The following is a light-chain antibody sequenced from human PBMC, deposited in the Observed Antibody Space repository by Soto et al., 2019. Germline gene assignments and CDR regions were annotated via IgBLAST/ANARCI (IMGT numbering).Light chain of an antibody. Sequence: EIVMTQSPATLSVSPGERATLSCRASQSVSSNLAWYQQKPGQAPRLLIYGASTTATGIPTRFSGSGSGTEFTLTISSLQSEDFAVYHCQHYNNWPYTFGQGTKLEIK. V-gene: IGKV3-15*01. J-gene: IGKJ2*01. CDR1: QSVSSN. CDR3: QHYNNWPYT. CDR2: GAS.